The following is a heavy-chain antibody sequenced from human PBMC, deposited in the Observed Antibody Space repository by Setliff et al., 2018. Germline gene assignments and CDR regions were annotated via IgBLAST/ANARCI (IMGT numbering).Heavy chain of an antibody. CDR2: IIPIFGTA. Sequence: SVKVSCKASGDTFYKYGISWVRQAPGQGLEWMGGIIPIFGTANYAQKFQGRVTITADESTSTAYMELSSLRSEDKAVYYCARSGPYGMGVGNSGWYYRDYWGQGTLVTVSS. CDR1: GDTFYKYG. J-gene: IGHJ4*02. CDR3: ARSGPYGMGVGNSGWYYRDY. D-gene: IGHD6-19*01. V-gene: IGHV1-69*13.